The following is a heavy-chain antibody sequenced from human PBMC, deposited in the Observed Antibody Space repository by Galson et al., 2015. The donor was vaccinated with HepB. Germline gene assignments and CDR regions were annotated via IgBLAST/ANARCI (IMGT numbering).Heavy chain of an antibody. Sequence: SLRLSCAASGFTFSSYGMHWVRQAPGKGLEWVAVISYDGSNKYYADSVKGRFTISRDNSKNTLYLQMNSLRAEDTAVYYCARDSRIAVAGIRKYNWFDPWGQGTLVTVSS. CDR1: GFTFSSYG. CDR2: ISYDGSNK. CDR3: ARDSRIAVAGIRKYNWFDP. J-gene: IGHJ5*02. V-gene: IGHV3-30*03. D-gene: IGHD6-19*01.